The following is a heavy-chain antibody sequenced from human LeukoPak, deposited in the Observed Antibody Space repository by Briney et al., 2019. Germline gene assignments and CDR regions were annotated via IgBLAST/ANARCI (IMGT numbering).Heavy chain of an antibody. V-gene: IGHV4-31*03. Sequence: TSQTLSLTCTVSGGSISSGGYYWSWIRQHPGKGLEWIGYIYYSGSTYYNPSLKSRVTISVDTSKNQFSLKLSSVTATDTAVYYCARSIAAAGTLYAFDIWGQGTMVTVSS. J-gene: IGHJ3*02. CDR2: IYYSGST. CDR1: GGSISSGGYY. CDR3: ARSIAAAGTLYAFDI. D-gene: IGHD6-13*01.